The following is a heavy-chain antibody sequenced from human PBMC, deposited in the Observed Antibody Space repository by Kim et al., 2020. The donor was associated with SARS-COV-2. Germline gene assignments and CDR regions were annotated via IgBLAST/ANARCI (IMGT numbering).Heavy chain of an antibody. CDR3: ASSDNWNYDYYYYGMDV. Sequence: SVKVSCKPSGGTFSSYAISWVRQAPGQGLEWMGGIIPIFGTANYAQKFQGRVTITADESTSTAYMELSSLRSEDTAVYYCASSDNWNYDYYYYGMDVWGQGTTVTVSS. J-gene: IGHJ6*02. V-gene: IGHV1-69*13. CDR1: GGTFSSYA. D-gene: IGHD1-7*01. CDR2: IIPIFGTA.